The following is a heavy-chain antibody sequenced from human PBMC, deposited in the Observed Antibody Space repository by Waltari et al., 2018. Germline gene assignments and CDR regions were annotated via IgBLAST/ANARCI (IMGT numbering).Heavy chain of an antibody. D-gene: IGHD1-26*01. CDR3: ASSSGSFPVYYYYYMDV. CDR1: GGTFSSYA. CDR2: IIPIFVTA. V-gene: IGHV1-69*14. J-gene: IGHJ6*03. Sequence: QVQLVQSGAEVKKPGSSVKVSCKASGGTFSSYAISWVRQAPGQGLEWMGGIIPIFVTANYAQKFQGRVTITADKSTSTAYMGLSSLRSEDTAVYYCASSSGSFPVYYYYYMDVWGKGTTVTVSS.